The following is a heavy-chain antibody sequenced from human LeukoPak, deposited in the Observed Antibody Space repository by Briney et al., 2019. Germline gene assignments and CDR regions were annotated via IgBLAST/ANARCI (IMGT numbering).Heavy chain of an antibody. J-gene: IGHJ6*02. CDR1: GYTFTGYY. D-gene: IGHD4-17*01. CDR3: ARDPMDDYGDSWAGYGMDV. V-gene: IGHV1-2*04. CDR2: INPNSGGT. Sequence: ASVKVSCKASGYTFTGYYMHWVRQAPGQGLEWMGWINPNSGGTNYAQKFQGWVTMTRDTSISTAYMELSRLRSDDTAVYYCARDPMDDYGDSWAGYGMDVWGQGTTVTVSS.